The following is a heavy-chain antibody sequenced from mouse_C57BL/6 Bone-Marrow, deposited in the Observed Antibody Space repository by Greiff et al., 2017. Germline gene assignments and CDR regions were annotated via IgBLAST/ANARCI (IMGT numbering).Heavy chain of an antibody. CDR2: IDPSDSYT. CDR3: ARDCRDY. CDR1: GYTFTSYW. Sequence: QVQLQQPGAELVKPGASVKLSCKASGYTFTSYWMQWVKQRPGQGLEWIGEIDPSDSYTNYNQKFKGKATLTVDTSSSTAYMQLSSLTSEDSAVYYCARDCRDYWGQGTTLTVSS. V-gene: IGHV1-50*01. J-gene: IGHJ2*01.